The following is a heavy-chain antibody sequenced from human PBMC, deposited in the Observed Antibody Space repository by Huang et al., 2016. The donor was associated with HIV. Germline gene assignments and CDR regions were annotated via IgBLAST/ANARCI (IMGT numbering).Heavy chain of an antibody. CDR2: IYYSGVA. J-gene: IGHJ4*01. Sequence: QVQLQESGPGLVKPSETLSLTCSVSGGSISSHYWCWIRQPPGKGLEWIGSIYYSGVANDSPSLKSRVFISVDTSRNQFALKLSSVTAADTAVYYCARDRRHCSGGSCYYSDYWGHGTLVTVSS. CDR1: GGSISSHY. CDR3: ARDRRHCSGGSCYYSDY. D-gene: IGHD2-15*01. V-gene: IGHV4-59*11.